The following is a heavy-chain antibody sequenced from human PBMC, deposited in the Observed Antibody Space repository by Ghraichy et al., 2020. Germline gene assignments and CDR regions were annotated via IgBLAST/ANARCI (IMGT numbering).Heavy chain of an antibody. CDR2: INHSGST. V-gene: IGHV4-34*01. D-gene: IGHD2-2*02. J-gene: IGHJ6*03. CDR1: GGSFSGYY. Sequence: SETLSLTCAVYGGSFSGYYWSWIRQPPGKGLEWIGEINHSGSTNYNPSLKSRVTISVDTSKNQFSLKLSSVTAADTAVYYCARSVVPAAISYYYYYMDVWGKGTTVTVSS. CDR3: ARSVVPAAISYYYYYMDV.